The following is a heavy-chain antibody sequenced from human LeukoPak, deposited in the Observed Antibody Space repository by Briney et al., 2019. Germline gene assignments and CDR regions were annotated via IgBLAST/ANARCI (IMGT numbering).Heavy chain of an antibody. CDR3: TRYTVGMDY. Sequence: GGSLRLSCTASGFTFGDYAMSWVRQAPGKGLEWVGFIRSKAYDGTTEYAASVKGRFTISRDDSKSIAYLQMNSLKTEDTAVYYCTRYTVGMDYWGQGTLVTVSS. D-gene: IGHD4-17*01. CDR1: GFTFGDYA. V-gene: IGHV3-49*04. CDR2: IRSKAYDGTT. J-gene: IGHJ4*02.